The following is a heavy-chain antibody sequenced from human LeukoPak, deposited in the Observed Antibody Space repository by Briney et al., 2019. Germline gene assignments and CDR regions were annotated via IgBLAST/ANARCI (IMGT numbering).Heavy chain of an antibody. J-gene: IGHJ4*02. V-gene: IGHV3-9*01. CDR3: AKDFKYDSSGAIDY. CDR2: ISWNSGSI. CDR1: GFTFDDYA. D-gene: IGHD3-22*01. Sequence: GGSLRLSCAASGFTFDDYAMHWVRQAPGKGLEWVSGISWNSGSIGYADSVKGRFTISRDNAKNSLYPQMNSLRPEDTALYYCAKDFKYDSSGAIDYWGQGTLVTVSS.